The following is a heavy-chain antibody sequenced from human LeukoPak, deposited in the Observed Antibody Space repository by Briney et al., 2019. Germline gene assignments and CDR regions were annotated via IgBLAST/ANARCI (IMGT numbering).Heavy chain of an antibody. Sequence: SETLSLTCTVSGGSISSYYWSWIRQPAGKGLEWIGRIYTSGSTNYNPSLKSRVTMSVDTSKNQFSLKLSSVTAADTAVYYCAREFRSPSFNYYYGMDVWGQGTTVTVSS. CDR1: GGSISSYY. CDR3: AREFRSPSFNYYYGMDV. CDR2: IYTSGST. J-gene: IGHJ6*02. V-gene: IGHV4-4*07.